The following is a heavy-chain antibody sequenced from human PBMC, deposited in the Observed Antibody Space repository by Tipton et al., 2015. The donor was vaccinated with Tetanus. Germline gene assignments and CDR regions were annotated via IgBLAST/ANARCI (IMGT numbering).Heavy chain of an antibody. J-gene: IGHJ4*02. Sequence: QLVQSGAEVKKPGESLKISCQASGYTFTNAWIGWVRQMPGKGLEWMGVIYPGDSSTIYSPSFQGLVTISVDKSINTTYLRWTSLKASDSAMYYCARQKGYWGQGTQVTVSS. CDR2: IYPGDSST. V-gene: IGHV5-51*01. CDR1: GYTFTNAW. CDR3: ARQKGY.